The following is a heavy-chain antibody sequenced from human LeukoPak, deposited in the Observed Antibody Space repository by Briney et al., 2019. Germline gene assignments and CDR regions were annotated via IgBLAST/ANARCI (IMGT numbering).Heavy chain of an antibody. V-gene: IGHV3-23*01. Sequence: PGGTLRLSCAASGVTFSSYAMSWVRQAPGKGLEWVSSISDSGGVTYYAGSVKGRFTISRDNSKNTLYLQMNSLRAEDTAVYYCARRYMATSAEDFDYWGQGTLVTVSS. CDR1: GVTFSSYA. J-gene: IGHJ4*02. CDR3: ARRYMATSAEDFDY. CDR2: ISDSGGVT. D-gene: IGHD3-16*02.